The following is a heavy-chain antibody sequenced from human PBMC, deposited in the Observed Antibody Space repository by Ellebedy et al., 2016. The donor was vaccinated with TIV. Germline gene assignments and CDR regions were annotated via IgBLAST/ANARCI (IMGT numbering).Heavy chain of an antibody. J-gene: IGHJ3*02. D-gene: IGHD1-1*01. V-gene: IGHV3-7*03. CDR2: IKLDGSEK. CDR1: GFTLNDSW. Sequence: GESLKISCAASGFTLNDSWMSWVRQVPGKGLEWVANIKLDGSEKYYVDSVKGRFNISRDNAKKSLYLQMNSLRAEDTAVYYCARTTSKGRNDAFNIWGQGTMVTVFS. CDR3: ARTTSKGRNDAFNI.